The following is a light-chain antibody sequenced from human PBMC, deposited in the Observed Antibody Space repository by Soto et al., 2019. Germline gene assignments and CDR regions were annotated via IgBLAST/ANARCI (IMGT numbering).Light chain of an antibody. Sequence: QSVLTQPASVSGSPGQSITISCNGTSSDVGGYNYVSWYQQHPGKAPKLMIYDVSNRPSGVSNRFSGSKSGNTASLTISGLQAEDEADYYCSSYTSSSTLEVFGGGTKVTVL. CDR1: SSDVGGYNY. CDR3: SSYTSSSTLEV. J-gene: IGLJ2*01. V-gene: IGLV2-14*01. CDR2: DVS.